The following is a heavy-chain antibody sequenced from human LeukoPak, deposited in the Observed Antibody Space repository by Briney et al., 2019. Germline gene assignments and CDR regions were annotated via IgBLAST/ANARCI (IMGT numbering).Heavy chain of an antibody. J-gene: IGHJ4*02. Sequence: ASVKVSCKASGYTFTSYGISWVRQAPGQGLEWMGWISAYNGNTNYAQKLQGRVTMTADISTSTAYMELRSLRSDDTAVYYCARAGGSAIAVAGTHFDYWGQGTLVTVSS. CDR3: ARAGGSAIAVAGTHFDY. D-gene: IGHD6-19*01. V-gene: IGHV1-18*01. CDR1: GYTFTSYG. CDR2: ISAYNGNT.